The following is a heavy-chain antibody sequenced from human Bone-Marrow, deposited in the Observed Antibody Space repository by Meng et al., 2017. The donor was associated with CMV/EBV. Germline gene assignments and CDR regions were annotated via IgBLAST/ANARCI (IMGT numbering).Heavy chain of an antibody. CDR1: GDTFSSDS. CDR3: VTGRGNGGLEP. J-gene: IGHJ5*02. CDR2: IIPIVGAT. D-gene: IGHD3-16*01. Sequence: SVNVSCKASGDTFSSDSVTWVRQAPGQGLEWMGRIIPIVGATRSAQRFQGRVTLTADTSTITAYMEVTGARSDETAVYYSVTGRGNGGLEPWGQGTLVTVSS. V-gene: IGHV1-69*08.